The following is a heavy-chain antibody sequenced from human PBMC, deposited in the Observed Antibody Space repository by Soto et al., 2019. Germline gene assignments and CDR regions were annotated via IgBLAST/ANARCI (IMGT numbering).Heavy chain of an antibody. Sequence: QVQLVESGGGVVQPGRFLRLSCAASGFTFSSYGMHWVRQAPGKGLERVAVISYDGSNKYYAASVTGRFTLSRDNCKNTVYLQLTGLRAEDTAVYYCAEARAGMTTVTTSDYWGQGTLVTVSA. V-gene: IGHV3-30*18. CDR3: AEARAGMTTVTTSDY. D-gene: IGHD4-17*01. CDR1: GFTFSSYG. J-gene: IGHJ4*02. CDR2: ISYDGSNK.